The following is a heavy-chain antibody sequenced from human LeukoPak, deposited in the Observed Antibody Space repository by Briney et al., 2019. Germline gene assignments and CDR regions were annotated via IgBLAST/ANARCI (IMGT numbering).Heavy chain of an antibody. CDR1: GFTFDDYA. Sequence: GRSLRLSCAASGFTFDDYAMHWVRQAPGKGLEWVARTRDKAKSHTTEYAASVKGRFTISRDDSRNSLYLEMNSLRTEDTAVYYCARGPTATSSYQSYHYGLDVWGQGTSVTVS. D-gene: IGHD2-2*01. V-gene: IGHV3-72*01. CDR2: TRDKAKSHTT. J-gene: IGHJ6*02. CDR3: ARGPTATSSYQSYHYGLDV.